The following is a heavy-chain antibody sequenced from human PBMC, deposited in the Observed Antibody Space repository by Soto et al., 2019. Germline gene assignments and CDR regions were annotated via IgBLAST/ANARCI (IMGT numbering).Heavy chain of an antibody. CDR2: IYYSGST. CDR1: GGSISSSSYY. J-gene: IGHJ4*02. D-gene: IGHD3-9*01. V-gene: IGHV4-39*01. CDR3: ARLDILTGYYYFDY. Sequence: QLQLQESGPGLVKPSETLSLTCTVSGGSISSSSYYWGWIRQPPGKGLEWIGSIYYSGSTYYNPSLKSRVTISVDTSKNQFSLKLSSVTAADTAVYYCARLDILTGYYYFDYWGQGTLVTVSS.